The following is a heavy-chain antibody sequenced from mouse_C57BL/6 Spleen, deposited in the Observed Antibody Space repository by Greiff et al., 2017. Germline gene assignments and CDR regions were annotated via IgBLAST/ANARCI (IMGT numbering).Heavy chain of an antibody. CDR3: ASPYYYGRGFAY. V-gene: IGHV1-54*01. CDR1: GYAFPNYL. D-gene: IGHD1-1*01. J-gene: IGHJ3*01. Sequence: QVLVKQSGAELVRPGTSVTVSCKASGYAFPNYLIEWVKQRPGQGLAWIGVIYPGSGGTNYNEKFKGKATRTADKSSSTAYMQLSSLTSEDAAVYFCASPYYYGRGFAYWGQGTLVTVSA. CDR2: IYPGSGGT.